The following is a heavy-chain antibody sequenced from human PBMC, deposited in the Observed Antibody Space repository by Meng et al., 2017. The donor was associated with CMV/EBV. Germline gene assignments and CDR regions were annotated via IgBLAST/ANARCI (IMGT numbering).Heavy chain of an antibody. J-gene: IGHJ6*02. CDR2: ISSSSSYI. D-gene: IGHD3-22*01. Sequence: GGSLRLSCAASGFTFSSYSMSWVRQAPGKGLEWVSSISSSSSYIYYADSVKGRFTISRDNAKNSLYLQMNSLRAEDTAVYYCAGYPFGSHVYDSSGYGMDVWGQGTTVTVSS. CDR1: GFTFSSYS. CDR3: AGYPFGSHVYDSSGYGMDV. V-gene: IGHV3-21*01.